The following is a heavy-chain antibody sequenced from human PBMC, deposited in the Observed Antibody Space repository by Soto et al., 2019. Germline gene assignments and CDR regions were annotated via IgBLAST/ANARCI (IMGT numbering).Heavy chain of an antibody. CDR3: ARDDYGGIGAFDY. Sequence: QVQLVQSGAEVKKPGSSVKVSCKASGGTFSSYTISWVRQAPGQGLEWMGRIIPILGIANYAQKFQGRVTSTADKSTSTAYMELSSLRSEDTAVYYCARDDYGGIGAFDYWGQGTLVTVSS. D-gene: IGHD4-17*01. J-gene: IGHJ4*02. V-gene: IGHV1-69*08. CDR2: IIPILGIA. CDR1: GGTFSSYT.